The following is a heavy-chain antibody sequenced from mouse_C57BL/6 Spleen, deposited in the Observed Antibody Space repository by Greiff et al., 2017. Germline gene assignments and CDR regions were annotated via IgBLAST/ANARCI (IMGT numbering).Heavy chain of an antibody. CDR2: IDPEGGDT. D-gene: IGHD1-1*01. J-gene: IGHJ3*01. CDR1: GFNFKDYY. CDR3: APFTTKAY. V-gene: IGHV14-2*01. Sequence: EVKLMESGAELVKPGASVKLSCTASGFNFKDYYMPWVKQRPEQGLEWIGRIDPEGGDTKYAPKFQGKATLTADTSSNTAYMQLSSLTSEDTAVSYDAPFTTKAYWGQGTLVTVSA.